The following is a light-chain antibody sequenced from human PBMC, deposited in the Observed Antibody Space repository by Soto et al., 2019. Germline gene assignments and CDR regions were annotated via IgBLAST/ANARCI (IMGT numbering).Light chain of an antibody. Sequence: QSVLTQPASMSGSPGQSITISCTGTSSDVGAYDYVSWYQQHPGKAPKLIISEVSNRPSGVSDRFSGSKSANTASLTISGLQAEDEADYYCSSYTTDTTRVFGGGTKLTVL. CDR3: SSYTTDTTRV. J-gene: IGLJ3*02. CDR2: EVS. CDR1: SSDVGAYDY. V-gene: IGLV2-14*01.